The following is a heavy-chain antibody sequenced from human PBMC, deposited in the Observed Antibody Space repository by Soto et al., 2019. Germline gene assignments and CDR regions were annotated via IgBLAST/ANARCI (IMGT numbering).Heavy chain of an antibody. D-gene: IGHD2-15*01. J-gene: IGHJ6*02. CDR3: ARDRYCSGGSCSPPYYYYDMDV. V-gene: IGHV4-31*03. CDR1: GGSISSGGYY. CDR2: IYYSGST. Sequence: SETLSLTCTFSGGSISSGGYYLSWIRQHPGKGLEWVGYIYYSGSTYYNPSLKSRVTISVDTSKNQFSLKLSSVTAADTAVYYCARDRYCSGGSCSPPYYYYDMDVWGQGTTVTVSS.